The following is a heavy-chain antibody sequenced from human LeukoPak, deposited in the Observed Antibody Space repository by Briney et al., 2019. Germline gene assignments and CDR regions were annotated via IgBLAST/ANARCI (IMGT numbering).Heavy chain of an antibody. CDR3: ARSDYGGNQYYFDY. Sequence: SETLSLTCPVSGGSISSYYWSWIRQPPGKGLEWIGYIYTSGSTNYNPSLKSRVTILVDTSKNQFFLKLSSVTAADTAVYYCARSDYGGNQYYFDYWGQGTLVTVSS. J-gene: IGHJ4*02. D-gene: IGHD4-23*01. CDR1: GGSISSYY. V-gene: IGHV4-4*09. CDR2: IYTSGST.